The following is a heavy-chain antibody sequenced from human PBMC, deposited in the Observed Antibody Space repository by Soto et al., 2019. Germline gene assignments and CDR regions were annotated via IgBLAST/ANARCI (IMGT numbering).Heavy chain of an antibody. D-gene: IGHD3-3*01. CDR2: ISGSGVST. CDR3: ANLGQYYDFWSGTDLYFDY. J-gene: IGHJ4*02. Sequence: EVQLLESGGGLVQPGGSLRLSCAASGFTFSSYAMSWVRQAPGKGLEWVSAISGSGVSTYYADSVKGRFTISRDNSKNTLYLQMNSLRAEDTAVYYCANLGQYYDFWSGTDLYFDYWGQGTLVTVSS. V-gene: IGHV3-23*01. CDR1: GFTFSSYA.